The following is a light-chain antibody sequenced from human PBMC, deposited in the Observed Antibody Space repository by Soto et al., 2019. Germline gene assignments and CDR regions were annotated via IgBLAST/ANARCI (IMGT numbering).Light chain of an antibody. CDR2: EVI. J-gene: IGLJ2*01. CDR3: ASWDDSQNVVL. V-gene: IGLV2-23*02. Sequence: QSALTQPASVSGSPGQSITISCTGTSSDFGNYNLVSWYQQHPGKVPKLILFEVIKRPSGVSGRFSGSKSGNTASLTISGLQAEDEADYFCASWDDSQNVVLFGGGTKLTVL. CDR1: SSDFGNYNL.